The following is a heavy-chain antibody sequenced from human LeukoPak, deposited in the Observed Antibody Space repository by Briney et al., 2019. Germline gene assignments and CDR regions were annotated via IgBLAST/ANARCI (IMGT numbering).Heavy chain of an antibody. CDR2: ISNTGDST. D-gene: IGHD3-9*01. CDR1: GFTFTTYA. J-gene: IGHJ4*02. CDR3: ARDRKMGSYDILTGYRYYFDY. Sequence: GGSLRLSCAASGFTFTTYAMSWVRQAPGKGLEWVSAISNTGDSTYHADSVKGRFTISRDNSKNTLFLQMNSLRAEDTAVYYCARDRKMGSYDILTGYRYYFDYWGQGTLVTVSS. V-gene: IGHV3-23*01.